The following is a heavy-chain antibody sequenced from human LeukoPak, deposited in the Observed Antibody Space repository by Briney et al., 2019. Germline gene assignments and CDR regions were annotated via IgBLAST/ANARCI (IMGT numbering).Heavy chain of an antibody. Sequence: SETLSLTCAVYGGSFSGYYWSWIRQPPGKGLEWIGEINHSGSTNYNPSLKSRVTISVDTSKNQFSLKLSSVTAADTAVYYCARGPMIVVVRLKRYYFDYWGQGTLVTVSS. CDR1: GGSFSGYY. D-gene: IGHD3-22*01. CDR2: INHSGST. J-gene: IGHJ4*02. CDR3: ARGPMIVVVRLKRYYFDY. V-gene: IGHV4-34*01.